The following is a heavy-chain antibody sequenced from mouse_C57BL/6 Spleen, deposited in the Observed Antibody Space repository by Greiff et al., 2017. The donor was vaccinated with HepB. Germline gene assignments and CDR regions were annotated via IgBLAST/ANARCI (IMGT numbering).Heavy chain of an antibody. D-gene: IGHD2-4*01. CDR2: IYPGDGDT. V-gene: IGHV1-80*01. CDR1: GYAFSSYW. CDR3: ARKDYGVGWYFDV. J-gene: IGHJ1*03. Sequence: VQLQQSGAELVKPGASVKISCKASGYAFSSYWMNWVKQRPGKGLEWIGQIYPGDGDTNYNGKFKGKATLTADKSSSTAYMQLSSLTSEDSAVYFCARKDYGVGWYFDVWGTGTTVTVSS.